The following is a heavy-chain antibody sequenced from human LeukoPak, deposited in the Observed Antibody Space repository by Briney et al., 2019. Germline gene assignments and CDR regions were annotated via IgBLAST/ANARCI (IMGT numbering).Heavy chain of an antibody. CDR1: GGSISSSSYY. Sequence: SETLSLTCTVSGGSISSSSYYWSWIRQPPGKGLEWIGEINHSGSTNYNPSLKSRVTISVDTSKNQFSLKLSSVTAADTAVYYCARYRRAYYYGSGNLARFDPWGQGTLVTVSS. J-gene: IGHJ5*02. CDR2: INHSGST. CDR3: ARYRRAYYYGSGNLARFDP. V-gene: IGHV4-39*07. D-gene: IGHD3-10*01.